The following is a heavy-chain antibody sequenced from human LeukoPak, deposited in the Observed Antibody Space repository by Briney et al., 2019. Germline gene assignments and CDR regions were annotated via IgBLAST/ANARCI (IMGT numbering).Heavy chain of an antibody. CDR3: ARDDLRGYSSSWYGIFDY. CDR2: ISSSSSSI. J-gene: IGHJ4*02. CDR1: GFTFSGYS. Sequence: GGSLRLSCAASGFTFSGYSMNWVRQAPGKGLEWVSSISSSSSSIYYAASVKGRFTISRDDAKNSLYLQMNSLRAEDTAVYYCARDDLRGYSSSWYGIFDYWGQGTLVTVSS. V-gene: IGHV3-21*01. D-gene: IGHD6-13*01.